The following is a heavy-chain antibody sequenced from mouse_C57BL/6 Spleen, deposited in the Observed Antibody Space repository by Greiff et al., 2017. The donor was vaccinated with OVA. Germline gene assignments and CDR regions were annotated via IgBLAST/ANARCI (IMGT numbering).Heavy chain of an antibody. V-gene: IGHV1-55*01. D-gene: IGHD1-1*01. CDR1: GYTFTSYW. J-gene: IGHJ4*01. CDR2: IYPGSGST. CDR3: ARGITTDRTDY. Sequence: QVQLQQSGAELVKPGASVKMSCKASGYTFTSYWITWVKQRPGQGLEWIGDIYPGSGSTNYNEKFKSKATLTVDTSSSTAYMQRSSLTSEDSAVYYCARGITTDRTDYWGQGTSVTVSS.